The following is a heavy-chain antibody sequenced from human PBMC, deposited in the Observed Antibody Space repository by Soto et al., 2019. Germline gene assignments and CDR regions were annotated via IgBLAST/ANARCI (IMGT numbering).Heavy chain of an antibody. CDR3: ARSEYVLLWFGELLQTRTFDY. J-gene: IGHJ4*02. CDR2: INHSGST. D-gene: IGHD3-10*01. V-gene: IGHV4-34*01. Sequence: KTSETLSLTCAVYGGSFSGYYWSWIRQPPGKGLEWIGEINHSGSTNYNPSLKSRVTISVDTSKNQFSLKLSSVTAADTAVYYCARSEYVLLWFGELLQTRTFDYWGQGTLVTVSS. CDR1: GGSFSGYY.